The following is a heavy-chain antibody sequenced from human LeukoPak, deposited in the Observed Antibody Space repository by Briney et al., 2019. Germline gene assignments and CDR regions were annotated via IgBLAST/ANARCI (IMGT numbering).Heavy chain of an antibody. CDR2: ISSTTSYI. Sequence: GGSLRLSCAASGFTFRTYRMKWVRQPQGRGGEWVSSISSTTSYIYYADSVKGRFTISRDNAKNSLYLHINSLRAEDTPLYYFARHHASGYSFFYYWGQGPLVTVSS. CDR3: ARHHASGYSFFYY. CDR1: GFTFRTYR. D-gene: IGHD3-22*01. J-gene: IGHJ4*02. V-gene: IGHV3-21*01.